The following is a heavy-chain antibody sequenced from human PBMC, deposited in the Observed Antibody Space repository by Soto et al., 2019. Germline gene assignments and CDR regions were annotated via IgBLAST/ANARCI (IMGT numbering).Heavy chain of an antibody. CDR2: IYNSGST. D-gene: IGHD3-22*01. Sequence: WTWIRQHPGTGLDWIGYIYNSGSTYYKPSLKSRVIISADTSKNQLSLKLTSVTAADTAVYYCARGRHYYDSSGFDPWGQGALVTVSS. CDR3: ARGRHYYDSSGFDP. J-gene: IGHJ5*02. V-gene: IGHV4-31*02.